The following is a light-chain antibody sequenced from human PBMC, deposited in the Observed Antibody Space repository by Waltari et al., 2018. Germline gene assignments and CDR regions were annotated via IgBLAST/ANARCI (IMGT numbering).Light chain of an antibody. V-gene: IGKV1-5*03. CDR3: QQYNSYSQT. CDR2: KAS. J-gene: IGKJ1*01. CDR1: QRISSW. Sequence: DIQMTQSPSTLSASVGDRVTITYRASQRISSWLAWYQQKPGKAPKLLIYKASSLESWGPSRFSGSGSGTEFTLTISSLQPDDFATYYCQQYNSYSQTFGQGTKVEIK.